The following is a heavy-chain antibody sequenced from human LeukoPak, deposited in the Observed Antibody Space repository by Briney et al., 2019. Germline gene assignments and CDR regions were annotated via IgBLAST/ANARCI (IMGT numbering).Heavy chain of an antibody. CDR3: AKELYGYYYSRGYYY. V-gene: IGHV3-23*01. J-gene: IGHJ4*02. D-gene: IGHD3-22*01. Sequence: HSGGSLRLSCAASGFTFSSYAMSWVRQAPGKGLEWVSAISGSGGSTYYADSVKGRFTISRDNSKNTLYLQMNSLRAEDTAVYYCAKELYGYYYSRGYYYWGQGTPGHRLL. CDR2: ISGSGGST. CDR1: GFTFSSYA.